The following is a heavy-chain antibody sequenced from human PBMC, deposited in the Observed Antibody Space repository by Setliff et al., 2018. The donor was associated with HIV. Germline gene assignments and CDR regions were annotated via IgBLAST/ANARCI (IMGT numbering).Heavy chain of an antibody. J-gene: IGHJ4*02. D-gene: IGHD4-17*01. CDR3: ARDPPGYGDSNDY. Sequence: PSETLSLTCTVSGDSIGYYYWSWIRQPAGRGLEWMGRIHTSGITTYNPSLKSRVTISIDTSKNQFSLRLHSVTAADTAVYYCARDPPGYGDSNDYWGQGTLVTVSS. V-gene: IGHV4-4*07. CDR2: IHTSGIT. CDR1: GDSIGYYY.